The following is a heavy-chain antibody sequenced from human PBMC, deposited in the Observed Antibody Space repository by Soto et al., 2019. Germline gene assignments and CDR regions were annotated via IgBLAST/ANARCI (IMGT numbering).Heavy chain of an antibody. CDR3: AKIICTTNCYDY. V-gene: IGHV3-23*01. J-gene: IGHJ4*02. CDR2: INGGGGTT. D-gene: IGHD2-2*01. Sequence: SLRLSCPASGFTFSSYAMSWVRQAPGKGLEWVSSINGGGGTTNYADSVKGRFTISRDNSKNTMYLQMNSLRAEDTALYFCAKIICTTNCYDYWGQGTLVTVSS. CDR1: GFTFSSYA.